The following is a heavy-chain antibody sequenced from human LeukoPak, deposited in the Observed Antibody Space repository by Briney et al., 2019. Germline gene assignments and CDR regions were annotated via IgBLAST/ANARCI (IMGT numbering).Heavy chain of an antibody. CDR1: GFTCSNYR. CDR2: ISSGSSYI. D-gene: IGHD1-26*01. CDR3: ARDPGGSANIDY. V-gene: IGHV3-21*01. Sequence: PGGSLRLFCAASGFTCSNYRLNTVGQAPGKGLEWVSSISSGSSYIYYADSVKGRFTISRDNAKNSLFLQMNSLRAEDTAVYYCARDPGGSANIDYWGQGTLVTVSS. J-gene: IGHJ4*02.